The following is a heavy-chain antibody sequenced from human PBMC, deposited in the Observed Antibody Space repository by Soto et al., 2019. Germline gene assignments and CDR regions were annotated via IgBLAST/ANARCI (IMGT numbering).Heavy chain of an antibody. CDR3: EHSRGNYYDSSGYYWGA. V-gene: IGHV2-5*02. D-gene: IGHD3-22*01. Sequence: QLTLKESGPTLVKPTQTLTLTCTFSGFSLSTSGVGVGWIRQPPGKALEWLALIYWDDDKRYSPSLKSRLTITKDTTKNQVVLTMTNMDPVDTATYYCEHSRGNYYDSSGYYWGAWGQGPLVTVSS. CDR1: GFSLSTSGVG. J-gene: IGHJ4*02. CDR2: IYWDDDK.